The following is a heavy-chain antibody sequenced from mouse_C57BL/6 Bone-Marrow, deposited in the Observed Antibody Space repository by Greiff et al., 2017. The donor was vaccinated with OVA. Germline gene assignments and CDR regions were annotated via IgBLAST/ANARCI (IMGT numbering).Heavy chain of an antibody. V-gene: IGHV2-6-1*01. J-gene: IGHJ4*01. Sequence: VQRVESGPGLVAPSQSLSITCTVSGFSLTSYGVHWVRQPPGKGLEWLVVIWSDGSTTYNSALKSRLSISKDNSKSQVFLKMNSLQTDDTAMYYCARQDSSGSYYYAMDYWGQGTSVTVSS. CDR2: IWSDGST. CDR1: GFSLTSYG. CDR3: ARQDSSGSYYYAMDY. D-gene: IGHD3-2*02.